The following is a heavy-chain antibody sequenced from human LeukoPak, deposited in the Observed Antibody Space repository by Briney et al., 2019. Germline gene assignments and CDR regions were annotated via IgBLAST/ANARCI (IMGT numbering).Heavy chain of an antibody. Sequence: GESLKISCKGSGYTFSSYWIAWVRQVPGKGLEWMGIVYPGDSDTRYSPSFQGQVTFSANKSISTAYLQWSSLKASDTAMYYCARYADADDWFDPWGQGTLVTVSS. CDR1: GYTFSSYW. J-gene: IGHJ5*02. V-gene: IGHV5-51*01. CDR3: ARYADADDWFDP. CDR2: VYPGDSDT.